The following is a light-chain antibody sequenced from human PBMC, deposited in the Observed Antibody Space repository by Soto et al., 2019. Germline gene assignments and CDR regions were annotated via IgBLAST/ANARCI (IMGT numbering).Light chain of an antibody. V-gene: IGLV1-44*01. CDR1: SSNIGSNT. CDR3: TAWDDSLNGVL. CDR2: SSI. Sequence: QSVLTQPPSASGTPGQRVTISCSGSSSNIGSNTVNWYQKFPRTAPKLLIYSSILRPSGVPDRFSGSKSGTSASLAISGLQSEDEADYYCTAWDDSLNGVLFGGGTKLTVL. J-gene: IGLJ2*01.